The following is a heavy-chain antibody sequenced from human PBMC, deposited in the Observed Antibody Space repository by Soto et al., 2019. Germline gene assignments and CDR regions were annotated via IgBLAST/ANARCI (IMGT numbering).Heavy chain of an antibody. Sequence: QVQLQESGPGLVKPSQTLSLTCVVSGASISRGGYYWSWIRQHPGKGLEWIGYVYYSGTTYYNPSVKSRVPISVVTSKIPSSLRLSSVTAADTAVYYCAREKGATAAFWGQGMLVTVSP. CDR3: AREKGATAAF. CDR1: GASISRGGYY. D-gene: IGHD1-26*01. J-gene: IGHJ4*02. V-gene: IGHV4-31*11. CDR2: VYYSGTT.